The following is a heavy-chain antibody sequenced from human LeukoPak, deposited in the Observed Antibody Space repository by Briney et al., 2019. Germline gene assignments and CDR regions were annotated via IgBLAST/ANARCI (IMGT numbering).Heavy chain of an antibody. CDR3: ARSLPYPRTLLQWSNHLNRPLSTGYYYMDV. CDR1: RYTFTSYD. V-gene: IGHV1-8*03. J-gene: IGHJ6*03. CDR2: MNPNSGNT. Sequence: VASVKVSCKASRYTFTSYDINWVRQATGQGLEWMGWMNPNSGNTVYAQKFQGRVTITRNTSISTAYMELSSLRSEDTAVYYCARSLPYPRTLLQWSNHLNRPLSTGYYYMDVWGKGTTVTVSS. D-gene: IGHD3-16*02.